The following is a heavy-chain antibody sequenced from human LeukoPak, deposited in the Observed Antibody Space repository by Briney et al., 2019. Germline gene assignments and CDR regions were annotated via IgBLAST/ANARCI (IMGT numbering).Heavy chain of an antibody. D-gene: IGHD3-22*01. V-gene: IGHV1-2*06. Sequence: GASVKVSCKASGYTFISYYIHWLRQAPGQGLEWMGRINPNSGDRNYAQKFQGRVTMTRDTSISTAYMELSGLRSDDTAVYYCARRGSGYYDTREAFNIWGQGTMVTVS. CDR3: ARRGSGYYDTREAFNI. CDR2: INPNSGDR. CDR1: GYTFISYY. J-gene: IGHJ3*02.